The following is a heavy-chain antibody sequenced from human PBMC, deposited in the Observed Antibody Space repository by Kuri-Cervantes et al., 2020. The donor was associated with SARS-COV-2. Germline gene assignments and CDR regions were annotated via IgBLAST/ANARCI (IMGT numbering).Heavy chain of an antibody. CDR3: ARHASYCRGDCYLRWFGP. J-gene: IGHJ5*02. Sequence: SETLSLTCTVSGGSISSSSYYWGWIRQPPGKGLEWIGSIYYSGSTYYNPSLKSRVTISVDTSNNQFSLKLSSVTASDTAVYYCARHASYCRGDCYLRWFGPWGQGFLVTVSS. CDR1: GGSISSSSYY. V-gene: IGHV4-39*01. D-gene: IGHD2-21*01. CDR2: IYYSGST.